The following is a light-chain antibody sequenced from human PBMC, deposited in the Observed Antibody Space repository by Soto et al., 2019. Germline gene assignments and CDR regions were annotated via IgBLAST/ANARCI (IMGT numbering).Light chain of an antibody. J-gene: IGLJ3*02. Sequence: QSVLTQSPSASGTPGQRVTISCSGSKSNIGSNDVSWYQQFPAMAPKLVIYSNNQRPSGVPDRISGSKSGTSGSLAISGLQAEDEADYYCAAWDDSLNGWVFGGGTKLTVL. CDR2: SNN. V-gene: IGLV1-44*01. CDR3: AAWDDSLNGWV. CDR1: KSNIGSND.